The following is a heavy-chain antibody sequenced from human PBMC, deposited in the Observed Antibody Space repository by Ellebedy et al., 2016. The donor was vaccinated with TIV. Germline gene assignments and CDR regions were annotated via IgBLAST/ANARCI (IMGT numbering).Heavy chain of an antibody. V-gene: IGHV4-59*12. D-gene: IGHD5-12*01. J-gene: IGHJ4*02. CDR3: ARRRPVSRYSGYARSPYFDY. CDR1: GGSISSYY. Sequence: SETLSLTXTVSGGSISSYYWSWIRQPPGKGLEWIGYIYYSGSTNYNPSLKSRVTISVDTSKNQFSLKLSSVTAADTAVYYCARRRPVSRYSGYARSPYFDYWGQGTLVTVSS. CDR2: IYYSGST.